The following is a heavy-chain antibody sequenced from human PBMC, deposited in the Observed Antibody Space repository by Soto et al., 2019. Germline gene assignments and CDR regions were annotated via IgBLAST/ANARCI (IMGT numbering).Heavy chain of an antibody. D-gene: IGHD3-3*01. CDR3: ARGSMAIFGVVIMGANWFDP. Sequence: GASVKVSCKASGGTFSSYAISWVRQAPGQGLEWMGGIIPIFGTANYAQKFQGRVTITADESTSTAYMELSSLRSEDTAVYYCARGSMAIFGVVIMGANWFDPWGQGTLVTVSS. CDR1: GGTFSSYA. CDR2: IIPIFGTA. J-gene: IGHJ5*02. V-gene: IGHV1-69*13.